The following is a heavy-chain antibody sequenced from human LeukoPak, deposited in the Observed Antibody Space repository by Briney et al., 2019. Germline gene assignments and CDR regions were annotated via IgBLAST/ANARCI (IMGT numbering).Heavy chain of an antibody. D-gene: IGHD3-3*01. Sequence: TGGSLRLSCAASGFTFSSYSMNWVRQAPGKGLEWVSSISSSSSYIYYADSVKGRFTISRDNAKNSLYLQMNSLRAEDTAVYYCAKMSTGWSGPHRYRNWFDPWGQGTLVTVSS. V-gene: IGHV3-21*04. CDR2: ISSSSSYI. J-gene: IGHJ5*02. CDR3: AKMSTGWSGPHRYRNWFDP. CDR1: GFTFSSYS.